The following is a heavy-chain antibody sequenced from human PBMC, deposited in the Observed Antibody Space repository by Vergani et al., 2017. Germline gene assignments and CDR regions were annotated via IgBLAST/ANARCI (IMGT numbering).Heavy chain of an antibody. D-gene: IGHD6-19*01. V-gene: IGHV2-70*04. Sequence: QVTFKESGPALVNPRQALTLTCTFSGFSLTSSGMRVRWFRQSPGKALECLARSDWDDDKFYSASLKTRLAISKDLSNDLVVLTMTNMGPADTGTYYCERTRGGRPYRSGLYYFDFWGQGTLVTVSS. CDR2: SDWDDDK. CDR3: ERTRGGRPYRSGLYYFDF. CDR1: GFSLTSSGMR. J-gene: IGHJ4*02.